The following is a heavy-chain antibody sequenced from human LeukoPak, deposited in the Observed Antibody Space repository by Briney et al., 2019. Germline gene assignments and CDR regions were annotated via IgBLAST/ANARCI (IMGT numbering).Heavy chain of an antibody. D-gene: IGHD1-26*01. CDR3: ARTQSQSGSYRYYFGY. CDR1: GGSVGSAGYY. Sequence: SETLSLTCTVSGGSVGSAGYYWSWIRQPPGGGLEWIGYIYYIRNTNYNPSLKSRVTMSLDPSKSQFSLLLNSVTAADTAVYYCARTQSQSGSYRYYFGYWGQGTLVTVSS. V-gene: IGHV4-61*08. J-gene: IGHJ4*02. CDR2: IYYIRNT.